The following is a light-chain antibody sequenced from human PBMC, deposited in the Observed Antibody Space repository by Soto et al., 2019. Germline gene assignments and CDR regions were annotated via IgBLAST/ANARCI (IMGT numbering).Light chain of an antibody. V-gene: IGKV1-9*01. CDR2: PAS. CDR3: QQLNNYPRT. J-gene: IGKJ1*01. CDR1: QGISSY. Sequence: IQLTQSPSSLSASVGDRVTITCRASQGISSYLAWYQQKPWKAPKLLIYPASTLQSGVPSRFSGSGSGTDFTLTISSLQPEDFATYYCQQLNNYPRTFGQGTKVEIK.